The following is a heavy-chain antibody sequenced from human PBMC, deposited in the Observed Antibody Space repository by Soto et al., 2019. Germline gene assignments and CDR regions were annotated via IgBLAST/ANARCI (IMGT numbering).Heavy chain of an antibody. CDR1: GGSFSGYY. D-gene: IGHD6-13*01. J-gene: IGHJ4*02. CDR3: TRYGGSSHYYFGS. Sequence: QVQLQQWGAGLLKPSETLSLTCAVYGGSFSGYYWAWVRQTPGKGLEWIGDIDPSGSTNYSPSLKSRVTISLDTSKDQFSLKLSSVTAADAALYYCTRYGGSSHYYFGSWGQGTLVTVSS. V-gene: IGHV4-34*01. CDR2: IDPSGST.